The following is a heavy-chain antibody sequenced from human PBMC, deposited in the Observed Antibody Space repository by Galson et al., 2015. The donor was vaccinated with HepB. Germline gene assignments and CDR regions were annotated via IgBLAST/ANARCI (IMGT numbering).Heavy chain of an antibody. D-gene: IGHD6-13*01. V-gene: IGHV3-15*01. CDR3: TTASVSSSWGFYYYGMDV. J-gene: IGHJ6*02. CDR1: GFTFSNAW. CDR2: IKSKTDGGTT. Sequence: SLRLSCAASGFTFSNAWMSWVRQAPGKGLEWVGRIKSKTDGGTTDYAAPVKGRFTISRDDSKNTLYLQMNSLKTEDTAVYYCTTASVSSSWGFYYYGMDVWGQGTTVTVSS.